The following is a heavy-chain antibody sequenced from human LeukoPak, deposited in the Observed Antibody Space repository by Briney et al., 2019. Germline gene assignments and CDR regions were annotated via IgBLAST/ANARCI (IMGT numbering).Heavy chain of an antibody. CDR1: GGSISSGGYY. CDR2: IYHSGST. D-gene: IGHD4-23*01. J-gene: IGHJ5*02. CDR3: AREVATDAAHNWFDP. Sequence: SETLSLTCTASGGSISSGGYYWSWIRQPPGKGLEWIGYIYHSGSTYYNPSLKSRVTISVDTSKNQFSLLLYSVTPEDTAVYYCAREVATDAAHNWFDPWGQGTLVTVSS. V-gene: IGHV4-30-2*01.